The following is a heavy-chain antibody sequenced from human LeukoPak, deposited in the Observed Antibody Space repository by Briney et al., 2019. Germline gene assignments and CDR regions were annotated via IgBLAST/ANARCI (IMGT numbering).Heavy chain of an antibody. V-gene: IGHV1-2*02. CDR1: GYTFTGYY. D-gene: IGHD1-26*01. J-gene: IGHJ4*02. CDR3: AREAGASGSYFQPNDY. CDR2: INPNSGGT. Sequence: GASVRVSCKASGYTFTGYYMHWVRQAPGQGLEWMGWINPNSGGTNYAQKFQGRVTMTRDTSISTAYMELSRLRSGDTAVYYCAREAGASGSYFQPNDYWGQGTLVTVSS.